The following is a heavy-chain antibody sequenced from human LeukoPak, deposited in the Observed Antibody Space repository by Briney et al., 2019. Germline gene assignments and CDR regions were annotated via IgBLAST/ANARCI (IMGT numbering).Heavy chain of an antibody. CDR3: ASYSSSWYFGDQYYFDY. J-gene: IGHJ4*02. Sequence: GGSLRLSCAASGFTFSSYGMHWVRQAPGKGLEWVAFIRYDGSNKYYADSVKGRFIISRDNSKNTLYLQMNSLRAEDTAVYYCASYSSSWYFGDQYYFDYWGQGTLVTVSS. V-gene: IGHV3-30*02. CDR2: IRYDGSNK. D-gene: IGHD6-13*01. CDR1: GFTFSSYG.